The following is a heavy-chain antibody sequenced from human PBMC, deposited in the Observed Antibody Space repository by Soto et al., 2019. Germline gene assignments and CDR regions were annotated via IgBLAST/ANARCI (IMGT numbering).Heavy chain of an antibody. V-gene: IGHV1-69*13. CDR2: IIPIFGTA. D-gene: IGHD3-9*01. J-gene: IGHJ6*02. Sequence: GASVQVSCQASGGTFSSYAISWVRQAPGQGLEWMGGIIPIFGTANYAQKFQGRVTITADESTTTAYMKLSSLGSEDTAVYYCARPARVDILTGAASHYYYGMDVWGQGTTVTVSS. CDR3: ARPARVDILTGAASHYYYGMDV. CDR1: GGTFSSYA.